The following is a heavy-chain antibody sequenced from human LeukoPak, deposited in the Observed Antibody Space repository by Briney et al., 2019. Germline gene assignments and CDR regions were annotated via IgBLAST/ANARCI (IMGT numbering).Heavy chain of an antibody. D-gene: IGHD2-15*01. CDR1: GFTFSSYG. CDR2: ISYDGSNK. CDR3: AKPLRYCSGGSCSLIDY. Sequence: GRSLRLSCAAPGFTFSSYGMHWVRQAPGKGLEWVAVISYDGSNKYYADSVKGRFTISRDNSKNTLYLQMNSLRAEDTAVYYCAKPLRYCSGGSCSLIDYWGQGTLVTVSS. V-gene: IGHV3-30*18. J-gene: IGHJ4*02.